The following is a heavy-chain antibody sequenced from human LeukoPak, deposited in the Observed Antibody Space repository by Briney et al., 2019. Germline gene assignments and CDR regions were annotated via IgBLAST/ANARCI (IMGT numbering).Heavy chain of an antibody. CDR1: GGSISSYY. Sequence: SETLSLTCTVSGGSISSYYWSWIRQPPGKGLEWIGYIYYSGSTNYKPSLKSRVTISVDTSKNQFSLKLSSVTAADTAVYYCARLFPSYDYVWGSYRINAFDIWGQGTMVTVSS. D-gene: IGHD3-16*02. CDR3: ARLFPSYDYVWGSYRINAFDI. J-gene: IGHJ3*02. V-gene: IGHV4-59*08. CDR2: IYYSGST.